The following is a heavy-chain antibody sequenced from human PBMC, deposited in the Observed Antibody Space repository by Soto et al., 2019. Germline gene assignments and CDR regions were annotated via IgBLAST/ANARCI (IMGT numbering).Heavy chain of an antibody. Sequence: GGSLRLSCAASGFTFSNYAMSWVRQAPGKGLEWVSTILVDGRTFYVDSVKGRFTISRDSSQNTVYLQMNSLTAGDTALYYCAKATATGGGAFDICGQGTMVTVSS. CDR3: AKATATGGGAFDI. CDR2: ILVDGRT. D-gene: IGHD2-8*02. V-gene: IGHV3-23*01. J-gene: IGHJ3*02. CDR1: GFTFSNYA.